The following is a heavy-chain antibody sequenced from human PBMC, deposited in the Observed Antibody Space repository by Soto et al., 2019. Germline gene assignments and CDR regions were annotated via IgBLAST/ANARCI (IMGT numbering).Heavy chain of an antibody. CDR1: GFTFSSDG. D-gene: IGHD1-26*01. J-gene: IGHJ4*02. V-gene: IGHV3-30*18. CDR3: AKPYSGSYYFDY. CDR2: ISYDGSNK. Sequence: GGSLRLSCAASGFTFSSDGMHWVRQAPGKGLEWVAVISYDGSNKYYADSVKGRFTISRDNSKNTLYLQMNSLRAEDTAVYYCAKPYSGSYYFDYWGQGTLVTVSS.